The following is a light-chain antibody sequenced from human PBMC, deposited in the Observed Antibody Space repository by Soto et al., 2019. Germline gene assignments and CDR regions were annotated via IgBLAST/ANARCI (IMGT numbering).Light chain of an antibody. CDR3: SSYTSSSTRLYV. J-gene: IGLJ1*01. CDR2: GVS. CDR1: SSDVGGYNY. Sequence: QSVLTQPASVSGSPGQSITISCTGTSSDVGGYNYVSWYQQHPGKAPKLMIYGVSNRPSGVSNRSSGSKSGNTASLTISGLQAEDEADYYCSSYTSSSTRLYVFGTGTKVTVL. V-gene: IGLV2-14*01.